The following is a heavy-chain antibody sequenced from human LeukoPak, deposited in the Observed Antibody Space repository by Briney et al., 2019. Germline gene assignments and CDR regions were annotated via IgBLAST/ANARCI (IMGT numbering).Heavy chain of an antibody. CDR2: ISASGGST. J-gene: IGHJ4*02. Sequence: GGSLRLSCAASGFTFSSYEMNWVRQAPGKGLEWVSAISASGGSTYYADSVKGRFTISRDNSKNTLFLQMNSLRAEVTAVYYCAKDHSSGWPYCFPYWGQGTLVTVST. CDR1: GFTFSSYE. D-gene: IGHD6-19*01. CDR3: AKDHSSGWPYCFPY. V-gene: IGHV3-23*01.